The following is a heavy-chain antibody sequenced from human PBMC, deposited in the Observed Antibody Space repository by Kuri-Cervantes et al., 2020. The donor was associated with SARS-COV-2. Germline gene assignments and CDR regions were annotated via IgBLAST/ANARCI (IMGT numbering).Heavy chain of an antibody. D-gene: IGHD4-11*01. V-gene: IGHV3-53*01. J-gene: IGHJ6*03. CDR2: IYSGGST. CDR1: GFTFSSYG. CDR3: ARVRATVPNYYYYYYYMDV. Sequence: GESLKISCAASGFTFSSYGMHWVRQAPGKGLEWVSVIYSGGSTYYADSVKGRFTISRDNSKNTLYLQMNSLRAEDTAVYYCARVRATVPNYYYYYYYMDVWGKGTTVTVSS.